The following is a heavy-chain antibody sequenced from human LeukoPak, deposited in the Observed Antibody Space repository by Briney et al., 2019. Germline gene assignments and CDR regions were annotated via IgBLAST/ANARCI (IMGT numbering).Heavy chain of an antibody. D-gene: IGHD2-15*01. J-gene: IGHJ4*02. CDR3: AQGLEGFGGYCSGGRSYFSY. CDR2: IKQDGSEK. V-gene: IGHV3-7*01. CDR1: GFTFSSYW. Sequence: GGSLRLSCAASGFTFSSYWMSWVRQAPGKGLEGVANIKQDGSEKYYVDSVKGRFTISRDNAKNSLYLQMNSLRAEDTAVYYCAQGLEGFGGYCSGGRSYFSYWGQGTLVTVSS.